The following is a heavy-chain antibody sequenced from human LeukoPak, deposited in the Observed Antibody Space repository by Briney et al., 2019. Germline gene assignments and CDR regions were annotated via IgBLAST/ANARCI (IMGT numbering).Heavy chain of an antibody. CDR3: ARDRAARLAIERNWFDP. CDR2: ISSSSSTI. D-gene: IGHD6-6*01. V-gene: IGHV3-48*02. J-gene: IGHJ5*02. Sequence: PGGSLRLSCAASGFTFSSYCMNWVRQAPGKGLEWVSYISSSSSTIYYADSVKGRFTISRDNAKNSLYLQMNSLRDEDTAVYYCARDRAARLAIERNWFDPWGQGTLVTVSS. CDR1: GFTFSSYC.